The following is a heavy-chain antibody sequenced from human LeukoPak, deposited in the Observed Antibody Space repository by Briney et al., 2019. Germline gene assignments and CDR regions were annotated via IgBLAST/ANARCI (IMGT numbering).Heavy chain of an antibody. CDR3: TTDPASYGSGEVGGYYGMDV. Sequence: GGSLRLSCAASGFTFSNAWMSWVRQAPGKGLEWVGRIKSKTDGGTTDYAAPVKGRFTISRDDSKSTLYLQMNSLKTEDTAVYYCTTDPASYGSGEVGGYYGMDVWGQGTTVTVSS. CDR1: GFTFSNAW. D-gene: IGHD3-10*01. J-gene: IGHJ6*02. V-gene: IGHV3-15*01. CDR2: IKSKTDGGTT.